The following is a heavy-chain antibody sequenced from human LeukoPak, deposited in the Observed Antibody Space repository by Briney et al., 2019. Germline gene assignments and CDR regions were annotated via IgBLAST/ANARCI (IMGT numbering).Heavy chain of an antibody. CDR3: ARGPDRARAFDI. D-gene: IGHD1-14*01. Sequence: GGSLRLSCAASGFVFSGYSINWVRQAPGKGLEWVSVIYSGGSTYYADSVKGRFTISRDNSKNTLYLQMNSLRAEDTAVYYCARGPDRARAFDIWGQGTMVTVSS. CDR2: IYSGGST. CDR1: GFVFSGYS. V-gene: IGHV3-66*01. J-gene: IGHJ3*02.